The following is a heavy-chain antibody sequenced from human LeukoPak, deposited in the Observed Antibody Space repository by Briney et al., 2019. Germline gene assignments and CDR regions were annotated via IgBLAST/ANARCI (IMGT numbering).Heavy chain of an antibody. V-gene: IGHV4-31*03. D-gene: IGHD5-18*01. CDR1: GGSISSGGYY. CDR2: IYYSGST. CDR3: ARGLIGYSYGFSGFDP. Sequence: SQTLSLTCTVSGGSISSGGYYWSWIRQHPGKGLEWIGYIYYSGSTYYNPSLKSRVTISVDTSKIQFSLKLSSVTAADTAVYYCARGLIGYSYGFSGFDPWGQGTLVTVSS. J-gene: IGHJ5*02.